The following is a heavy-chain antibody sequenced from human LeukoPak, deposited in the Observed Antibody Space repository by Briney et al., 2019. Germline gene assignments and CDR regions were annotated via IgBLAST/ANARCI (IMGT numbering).Heavy chain of an antibody. D-gene: IGHD3-10*01. CDR1: GGTFSSYA. J-gene: IGHJ4*02. CDR3: ASGVLPYYFDY. V-gene: IGHV1-69*06. CDR2: IIPIFGTA. Sequence: SVKVSCKASGGTFSSYAISWVRQAPGQGLEWMGGIIPIFGTANYAQKFQGRVTMTEDTSTDTAYMELSSLRSEDTAVYYCASGVLPYYFDYWGQGTLVTVSS.